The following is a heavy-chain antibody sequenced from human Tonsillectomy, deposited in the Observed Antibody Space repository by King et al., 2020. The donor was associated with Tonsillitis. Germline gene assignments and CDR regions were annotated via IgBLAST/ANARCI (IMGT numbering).Heavy chain of an antibody. Sequence: VQLQESGPGLVKPSETLSLTCTVSGGSITNYYWGWIRQPPGRGLEWIGYIYDNGSTSYIPSLKSRVTISVDMSENQFSLKVSSVTAADTAVYYCARMGYLPRYWYFDLWGRGTLVTVSS. J-gene: IGHJ2*01. CDR2: IYDNGST. CDR1: GGSITNYY. CDR3: ARMGYLPRYWYFDL. V-gene: IGHV4-59*01. D-gene: IGHD3-16*02.